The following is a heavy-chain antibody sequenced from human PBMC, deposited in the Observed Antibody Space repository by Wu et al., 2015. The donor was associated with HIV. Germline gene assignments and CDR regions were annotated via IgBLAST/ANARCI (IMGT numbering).Heavy chain of an antibody. CDR1: GYTFTGYY. J-gene: IGHJ4*01. V-gene: IGHV1-2*02. CDR2: INPNSGGT. Sequence: QVQLVQSGAEVKKPGASVKVSCKASGYTFTGYYIHWVRQAPGQGLEWMGWINPNSGGTNYAQTFQGRVTMTRDTSISTVYMELSRLISDDTVVYYCVRGGIIVGIRGPLFDYWGQERWSPSPQ. D-gene: IGHD3-22*01. CDR3: VRGGIIVGIRGPLFDY.